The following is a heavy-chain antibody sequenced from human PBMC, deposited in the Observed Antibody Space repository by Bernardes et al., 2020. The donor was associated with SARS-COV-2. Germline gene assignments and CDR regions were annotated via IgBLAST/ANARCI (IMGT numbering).Heavy chain of an antibody. CDR3: ARTARVGDL. Sequence: GCPRDSCADSGFTSRGYNMSWVRQAPGQRLAWIAYISGSGGDIRYADSVKGRFTISRDNAKNSLFLQMDSLRAEDTAMYYCARTARVGDLSGSGTLVTVAS. J-gene: IGHJ2*01. CDR2: ISGSGGDI. CDR1: GFTSRGYN. V-gene: IGHV3-11*01. D-gene: IGHD1-26*01.